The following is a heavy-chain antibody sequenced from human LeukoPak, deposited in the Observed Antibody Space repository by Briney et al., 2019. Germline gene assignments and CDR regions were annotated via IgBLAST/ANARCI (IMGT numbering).Heavy chain of an antibody. CDR2: IRSTANGYAT. J-gene: IGHJ4*02. CDR3: TGNYYGSGSYADFDY. Sequence: GGSLRLSCAASGFTFSGSALHWVRQASGKGLEWVGRIRSTANGYATAYAASVKGRFTISRDDSKNTAYLQTDSLKTEDTAVYYCTGNYYGSGSYADFDYWGQGTLVTVSS. D-gene: IGHD3-10*01. V-gene: IGHV3-73*01. CDR1: GFTFSGSA.